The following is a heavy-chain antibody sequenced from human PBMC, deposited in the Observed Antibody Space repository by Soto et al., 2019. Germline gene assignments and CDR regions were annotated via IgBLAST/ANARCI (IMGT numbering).Heavy chain of an antibody. CDR1: GDSISSYY. V-gene: IGHV4-59*01. CDR3: ARESAGSGKNNWFDP. J-gene: IGHJ5*02. Sequence: SETLSLTCAVSGDSISSYYCMWIRQPPGKGLESIGYLYYGRSANYNPSLKSRVTLSVDTSTNQCSLTLSSMTAADTAVYYCARESAGSGKNNWFDPWGQGTLVTVSS. CDR2: LYYGRSA. D-gene: IGHD3-10*01.